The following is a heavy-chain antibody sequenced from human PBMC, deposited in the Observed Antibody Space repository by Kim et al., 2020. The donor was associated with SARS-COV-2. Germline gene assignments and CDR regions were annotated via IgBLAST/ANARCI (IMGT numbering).Heavy chain of an antibody. D-gene: IGHD3-3*01. CDR3: ARGNYDESFALSDYYNGMDV. CDR1: GLTFDDSA. Sequence: GGSLRLSCGASGLTFDDSAMNWVRQPPGKGLEWVAVISYDGRNKDYAGSVNGRFTVSRDNSKSTLFLQMNSLKAEDTAVYFCARGNYDESFALSDYYNGMDVWGQGTTVTVSS. CDR2: ISYDGRNK. V-gene: IGHV3-30*03. J-gene: IGHJ6*02.